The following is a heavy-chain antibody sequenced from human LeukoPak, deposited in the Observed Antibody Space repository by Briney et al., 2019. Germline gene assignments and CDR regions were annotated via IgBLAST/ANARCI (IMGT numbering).Heavy chain of an antibody. D-gene: IGHD1-26*01. V-gene: IGHV1-46*01. CDR1: GYTFTSYY. J-gene: IGHJ4*02. Sequence: VASVKVSCKASGYTFTSYYMHWVRQAPGQGLEWMGIINPSGGSTSYAQKFQGRVTVTRDMSTSTVYTELSSLRSEDTAVYYCARLPVGAIYFDDYWGRGTLVTVSS. CDR2: INPSGGST. CDR3: ARLPVGAIYFDDY.